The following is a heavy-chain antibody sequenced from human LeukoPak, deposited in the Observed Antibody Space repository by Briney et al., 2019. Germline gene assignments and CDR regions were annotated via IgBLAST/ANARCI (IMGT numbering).Heavy chain of an antibody. D-gene: IGHD4-23*01. Sequence: SVKVTCKASGGTFSSYAISWVRQAPGQGLEWMGGIIPIFGTANYAQKFQGRVTITADESASTAYMELSSLRSEATAVYYCARAPITTVVTGVLDYWGQXTXVTVSS. CDR3: ARAPITTVVTGVLDY. J-gene: IGHJ4*02. CDR2: IIPIFGTA. V-gene: IGHV1-69*13. CDR1: GGTFSSYA.